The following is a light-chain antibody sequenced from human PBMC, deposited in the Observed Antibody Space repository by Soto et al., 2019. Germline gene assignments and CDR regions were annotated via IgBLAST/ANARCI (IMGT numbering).Light chain of an antibody. CDR1: QRISMW. Sequence: DIQMTQSPSTLSTFVGDRVTITCRASQRISMWLAWYQQKPGKAPKFLIYDVSTLESGVPSRFSGSGSGTEFTLTISSLQPDDSATYYCQQYDNLPITFGQGTRLEIK. J-gene: IGKJ5*01. V-gene: IGKV1-5*01. CDR2: DVS. CDR3: QQYDNLPIT.